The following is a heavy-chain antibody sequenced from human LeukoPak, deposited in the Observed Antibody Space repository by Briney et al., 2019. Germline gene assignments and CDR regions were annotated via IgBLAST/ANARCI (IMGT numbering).Heavy chain of an antibody. CDR2: IWYDGSDK. V-gene: IGHV3-33*01. CDR1: GFTFSFSTYG. Sequence: GGSLRLSCAASGFTFSFSTYGMHWVRQAPGKGLEWVAIIWYDGSDKYYADSVKGRFTISRDNSKNTLYLQMNSLRAEDTAVYYCARVSCTGGSCKPYSYYDMDVWGRGTTVTVSS. J-gene: IGHJ6*02. CDR3: ARVSCTGGSCKPYSYYDMDV. D-gene: IGHD2-15*01.